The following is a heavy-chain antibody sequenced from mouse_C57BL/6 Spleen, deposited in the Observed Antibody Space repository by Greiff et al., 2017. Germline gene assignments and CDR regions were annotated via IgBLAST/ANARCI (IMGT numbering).Heavy chain of an antibody. CDR3: AKKGYDYEGNYFDY. V-gene: IGHV2-5*01. Sequence: VQLQQSGPGLVQPSQSLSITCTVSGFSLTSYGVHWVRPSPGKGLEWLGVIWRGGSTDYNAAFMSRLSITKDNSKSQVFFKMNSLQADDTAIYYCAKKGYDYEGNYFDYWGQGTTLTVSS. J-gene: IGHJ2*01. CDR2: IWRGGST. D-gene: IGHD2-4*01. CDR1: GFSLTSYG.